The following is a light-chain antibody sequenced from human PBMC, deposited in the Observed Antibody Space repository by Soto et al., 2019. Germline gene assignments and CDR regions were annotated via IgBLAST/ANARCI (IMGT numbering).Light chain of an antibody. CDR3: SSFTSSITYV. V-gene: IGLV2-14*01. CDR2: DVT. J-gene: IGLJ1*01. CDR1: SSDVGGYNS. Sequence: QSALTQPASVSGSPGQSITISCTGTSSDVGGYNSVSWYRQDPGKAPKLTIYDVTNRPSGVSNRFSGSKSGNTASLAISGLQAEDEADYYCSSFTSSITYVFGTGTKV.